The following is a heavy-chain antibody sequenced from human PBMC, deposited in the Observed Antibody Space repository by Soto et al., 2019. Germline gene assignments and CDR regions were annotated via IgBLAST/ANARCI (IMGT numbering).Heavy chain of an antibody. V-gene: IGHV3-23*01. CDR1: VFTFSSYA. CDR3: AKERFLEWLLTY. CDR2: ISGSGGST. D-gene: IGHD3-3*01. J-gene: IGHJ4*02. Sequence: GGSLRLSCAASVFTFSSYAMSWVRQAPGKGLEWVSAISGSGGSTYYADSVKGRLTISRDNSKNTLYLQMNSLRAEDTAVYYCAKERFLEWLLTYWGQGTLVTVSS.